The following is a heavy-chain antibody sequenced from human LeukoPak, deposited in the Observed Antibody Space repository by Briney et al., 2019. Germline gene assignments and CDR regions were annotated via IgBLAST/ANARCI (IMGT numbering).Heavy chain of an antibody. CDR3: ARPSSYFDWTRYYFDY. CDR2: INPNSGGT. D-gene: IGHD3-9*01. V-gene: IGHV1-2*02. CDR1: GYTFTGYY. Sequence: ASVKVSCKASGYTFTGYYMHWVRQAPGQGLEWMGWINPNSGGTNYAQKLQGRVTMTRHTSISTAYMELSRLRSDDTAVYYSARPSSYFDWTRYYFDYWGQGTLVTVSS. J-gene: IGHJ4*02.